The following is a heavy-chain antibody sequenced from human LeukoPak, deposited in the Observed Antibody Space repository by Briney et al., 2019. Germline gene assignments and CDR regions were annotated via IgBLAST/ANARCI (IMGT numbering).Heavy chain of an antibody. CDR1: GFTFSSYA. CDR3: AKPPEVGATVGYFDY. Sequence: GGSLRLSCAASGFTFSSYAMSWVRQAPGKGLEWVSAMSGSGGSTYYADSVKGRFSISRDNSKNTLYLQMNSLRAEDTAVYYCAKPPEVGATVGYFDYWGQGTLVTVSS. J-gene: IGHJ4*02. CDR2: MSGSGGST. V-gene: IGHV3-23*01. D-gene: IGHD1-26*01.